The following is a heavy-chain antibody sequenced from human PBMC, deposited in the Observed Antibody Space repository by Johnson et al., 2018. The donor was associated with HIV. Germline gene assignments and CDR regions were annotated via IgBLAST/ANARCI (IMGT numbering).Heavy chain of an antibody. J-gene: IGHJ3*02. CDR1: GFTFSSYG. D-gene: IGHD3-22*01. CDR2: IRYDGSNK. Sequence: QVQLVESGGGVVQPGGSLRLSCAASGFTFSSYGMHWVRQAPGKGLEWVAFIRYDGSNKYYADSVRGRFTISRDNSKNTLYLQMNSLRAEDTAVYYCASAYYDSSDFYKNAFDIWGQGTMVTVSS. CDR3: ASAYYDSSDFYKNAFDI. V-gene: IGHV3-30*02.